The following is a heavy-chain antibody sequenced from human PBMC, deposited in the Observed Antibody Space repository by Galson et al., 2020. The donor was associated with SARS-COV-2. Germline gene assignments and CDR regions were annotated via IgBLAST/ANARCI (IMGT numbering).Heavy chain of an antibody. D-gene: IGHD3-10*01. Sequence: ETSETLSLTCTVSRGSLSSDDYYWSWIRQPPGKGLEWIGFIYYSGSASYNPSLQSRFSLSVDRPRNQFSLTLTSVTAADTAVYYCARVRRWGELFCDNWGQGTLVTVSS. V-gene: IGHV4-30-4*01. CDR2: IYYSGSA. CDR1: RGSLSSDDYY. J-gene: IGHJ4*02. CDR3: ARVRRWGELFCDN.